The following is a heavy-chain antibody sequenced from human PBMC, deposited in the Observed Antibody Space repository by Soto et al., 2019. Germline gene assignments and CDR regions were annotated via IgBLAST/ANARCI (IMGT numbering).Heavy chain of an antibody. J-gene: IGHJ6*02. CDR1: GFTFSSYA. D-gene: IGHD1-26*01. Sequence: QVQLVESGGGVVQPGRSLRLSCAASGFTFSSYAMHWVRQAPGKGLEWVAVISYDGSNKYYADSVTGRFTISRDNSKNTLDLQMNSLRAEDKAVYYCARAGGWELLYYYGMAVWGQGTTVTVSS. CDR3: ARAGGWELLYYYGMAV. CDR2: ISYDGSNK. V-gene: IGHV3-30-3*01.